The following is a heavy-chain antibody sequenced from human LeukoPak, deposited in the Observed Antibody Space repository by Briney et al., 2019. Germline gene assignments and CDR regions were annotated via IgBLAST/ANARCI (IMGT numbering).Heavy chain of an antibody. V-gene: IGHV3-30*02. Sequence: GGSLRLSCAASPFTFSSYCMHWVRQAPGEGLEWVAYILYDGSNQQYADSVKGRFSISRDSSKNILYLQMNSLRAEDTAVYYCAKDRCSNGVGCYYYYMDVWGKGTTVTISS. J-gene: IGHJ6*03. CDR1: PFTFSSYC. CDR2: ILYDGSNQ. CDR3: AKDRCSNGVGCYYYYMDV. D-gene: IGHD2-8*01.